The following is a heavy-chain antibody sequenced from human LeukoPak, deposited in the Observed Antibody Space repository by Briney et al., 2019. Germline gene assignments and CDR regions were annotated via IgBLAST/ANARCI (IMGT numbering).Heavy chain of an antibody. CDR3: ARPYCSGNKCYRLDY. CDR2: FNGHNGNT. Sequence: ASVKVSCKTSGYSFSSYGLNWVRQAPGQGLEWIGWFNGHNGNTMSTQKFQGRIIMTADTSANTGYMELRSLTSDDTAVYFCARPYCSGNKCYRLDYWGQGTLVTVSS. CDR1: GYSFSSYG. D-gene: IGHD2-2*01. J-gene: IGHJ4*02. V-gene: IGHV1-18*04.